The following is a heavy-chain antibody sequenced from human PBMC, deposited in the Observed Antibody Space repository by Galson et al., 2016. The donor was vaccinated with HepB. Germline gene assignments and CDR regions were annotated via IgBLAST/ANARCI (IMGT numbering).Heavy chain of an antibody. CDR2: IYPGDSDT. D-gene: IGHD5-24*01. CDR3: VRRGDGYDFDL. V-gene: IGHV5-51*01. Sequence: QSGAEVKKPGESLKISCKGSRNTFTDHWIGWVRQKPGKGLEWMGIIYPGDSDTRYSPSFQGQVTISADKSSRYAYLQWSSLKASDTAMYYCVRRGDGYDFDLWGQGTTVIVSS. CDR1: RNTFTDHW. J-gene: IGHJ6*02.